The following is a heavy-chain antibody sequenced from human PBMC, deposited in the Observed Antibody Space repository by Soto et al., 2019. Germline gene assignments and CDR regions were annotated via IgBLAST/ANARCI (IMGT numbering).Heavy chain of an antibody. CDR2: ISGSGGST. CDR1: GFTFSSYA. J-gene: IGHJ6*02. D-gene: IGHD4-17*01. Sequence: GGSLRLSCAASGFTFSSYAMSWVRQAPGKGLEWVSAISGSGGSTYYADSVKGRFTISRDNSKNTLYLQMNSLRAEDTAVYYCARDYGGNPWWYSGMDVWGQGTTVTVSS. CDR3: ARDYGGNPWWYSGMDV. V-gene: IGHV3-23*01.